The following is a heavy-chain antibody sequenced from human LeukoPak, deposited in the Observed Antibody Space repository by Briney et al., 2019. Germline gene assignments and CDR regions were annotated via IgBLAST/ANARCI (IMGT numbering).Heavy chain of an antibody. CDR3: ARDRGYCSGGSCSARPFDY. J-gene: IGHJ4*02. D-gene: IGHD2-15*01. CDR1: GGTFSSYA. V-gene: IGHV1-69*01. CDR2: IIPIFGTA. Sequence: SVKVSCKASGGTFSSYAISWVRQAPGQGLEWMGGIIPIFGTANYAQKFQGRVTITADESTSTAYMELSSLRSEDTAVYYCARDRGYCSGGSCSARPFDYWGQGALVTVSS.